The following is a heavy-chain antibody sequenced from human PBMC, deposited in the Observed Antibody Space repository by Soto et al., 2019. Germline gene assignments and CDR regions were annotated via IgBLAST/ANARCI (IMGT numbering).Heavy chain of an antibody. CDR3: ARGDREDILVVVGARPGEYGIDI. J-gene: IGHJ6*02. CDR1: GFTFRNHA. Sequence: QVQLVESGGGVVQPGGSLRLSCAASGFTFRNHAMHWVRQAPGKGLECLAVIAYDGSNAFYRDSVKGRFTISRDNSKNTLYLHINSLRSEDTGVYYWARGDREDILVVVGARPGEYGIDIWGQGTTVTVSS. CDR2: IAYDGSNA. V-gene: IGHV3-30-3*01. D-gene: IGHD2-15*01.